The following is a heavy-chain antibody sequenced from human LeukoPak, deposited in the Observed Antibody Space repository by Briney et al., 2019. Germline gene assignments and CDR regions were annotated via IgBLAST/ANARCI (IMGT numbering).Heavy chain of an antibody. CDR3: ARGVYGGNLVDY. CDR1: GGXFSNYA. V-gene: IGHV1-69*04. Sequence: ASVKVSCKASGGXFSNYAISWVRQAPGQGLEWMGGIIPFLDIADYAQKFQGRVTITADKSTSTAYMELSSLRSEDTAVYYCARGVYGGNLVDYWGQGTLVTVSS. CDR2: IIPFLDIA. J-gene: IGHJ4*02. D-gene: IGHD4-23*01.